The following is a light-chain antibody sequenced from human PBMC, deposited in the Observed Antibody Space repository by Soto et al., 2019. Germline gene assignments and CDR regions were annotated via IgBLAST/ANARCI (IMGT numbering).Light chain of an antibody. Sequence: DIQMTQSPSTLSGSVGDRVTITCRASQSICDSLAWYQQKPGKAPYLLISDVSSLERGVPSRFSGSGSGTEFTLTISSMQPDDFATFYCQQYNGYSRTFGQGTKVDIK. J-gene: IGKJ1*01. V-gene: IGKV1-5*01. CDR2: DVS. CDR3: QQYNGYSRT. CDR1: QSICDS.